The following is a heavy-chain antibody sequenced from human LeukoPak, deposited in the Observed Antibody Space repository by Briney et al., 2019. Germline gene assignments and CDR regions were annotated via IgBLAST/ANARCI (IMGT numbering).Heavy chain of an antibody. CDR2: INPTGGST. Sequence: GASVKVSCKASGYTFTSYYIHWVRQAPGQGLEWMGLINPTGGSTIYAQKFQGRVTMTRDTSTSTVYMELSSLRSEDTAVYYCSRLGPYSSDWYGYFDYWGQGTLVTVSS. V-gene: IGHV1-46*01. CDR3: SRLGPYSSDWYGYFDY. D-gene: IGHD6-19*01. CDR1: GYTFTSYY. J-gene: IGHJ4*02.